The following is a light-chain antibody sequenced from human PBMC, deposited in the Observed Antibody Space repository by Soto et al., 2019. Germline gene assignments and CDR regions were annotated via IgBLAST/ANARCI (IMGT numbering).Light chain of an antibody. CDR3: QQLHSYPLT. Sequence: IQLTQSPSSLSASVGDRVTITCRASQGISNYLAWYQQKPGQAPNLLIYAASTLQGGVPSRFSGTGSGADFTLTITSLQPEDFATYYCQQLHSYPLTFGGGSRVEIK. V-gene: IGKV1-9*01. CDR1: QGISNY. CDR2: AAS. J-gene: IGKJ4*01.